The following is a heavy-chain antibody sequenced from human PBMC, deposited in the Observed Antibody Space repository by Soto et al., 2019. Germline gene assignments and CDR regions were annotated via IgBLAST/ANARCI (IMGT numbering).Heavy chain of an antibody. CDR1: GFTFSSYA. J-gene: IGHJ6*02. D-gene: IGHD2-2*01. CDR2: ISGSGGST. CDR3: AKGGYCSSTSCYSDYGMDV. Sequence: SLRLSCAASGFTFSSYAMSWVRQAPGKGLEWVSAISGSGGSTYYADSVKGRFTISRDNSKNTLYLQMNSLRAEDTAVYYCAKGGYCSSTSCYSDYGMDVWGQGTTVTVSS. V-gene: IGHV3-23*01.